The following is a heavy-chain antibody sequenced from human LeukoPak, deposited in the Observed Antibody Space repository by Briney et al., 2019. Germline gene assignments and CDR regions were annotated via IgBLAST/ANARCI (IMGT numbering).Heavy chain of an antibody. CDR3: ARDKSSSHPYCDY. J-gene: IGHJ4*02. V-gene: IGHV4-31*11. Sequence: PSETLSLTCAVYGGSLSGYYSSWIRQHPGKGREWIGYIYYSGSTYYNPSLKSRVTISVDTSKTQFSLKLSSVTAADTAVYYCARDKSSSHPYCDYWGQGTLVTVSS. CDR1: GGSLSGYY. CDR2: IYYSGST. D-gene: IGHD6-13*01.